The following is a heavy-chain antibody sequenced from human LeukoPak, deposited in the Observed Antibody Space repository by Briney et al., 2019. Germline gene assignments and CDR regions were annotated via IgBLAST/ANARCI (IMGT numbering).Heavy chain of an antibody. D-gene: IGHD6-13*01. V-gene: IGHV3-33*01. J-gene: IGHJ6*04. CDR3: ARDPSQLLEDGMDV. Sequence: GGSLRLSCAASGFTFISYGMHWVRQAPGKGLEWVAVIWYDGSNKYYADSVKGRFTISRDNSKNTLYLQMNSLRAEDTAVYYCARDPSQLLEDGMDVWGKGTTVTVSS. CDR1: GFTFISYG. CDR2: IWYDGSNK.